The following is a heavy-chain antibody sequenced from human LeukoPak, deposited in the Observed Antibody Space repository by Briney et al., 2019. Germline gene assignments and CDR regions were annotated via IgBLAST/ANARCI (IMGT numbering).Heavy chain of an antibody. CDR3: AKDRAYGDYDGYYFDY. J-gene: IGHJ4*02. D-gene: IGHD4-17*01. CDR2: ISYDGSNK. Sequence: GGSLRLPCAASGFTFSSYGMHWVRQAPGKGLEWVAVISYDGSNKYYADSVKGRFTISRDNSKNTLYLQMNSLRAEDTAVYYCAKDRAYGDYDGYYFDYWGQGTLVTVSS. CDR1: GFTFSSYG. V-gene: IGHV3-30*18.